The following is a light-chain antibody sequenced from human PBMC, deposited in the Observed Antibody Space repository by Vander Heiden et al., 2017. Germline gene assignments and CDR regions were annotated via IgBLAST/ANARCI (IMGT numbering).Light chain of an antibody. J-gene: IGKJ3*01. Sequence: ELVLTHSPATLSLSPGESATLSCRASQSVNSYLAWYQQKPGQAPRLLIYDASNRATGIPARFSGSGSGTDFTLTISSLEPEDFAVYYCQQRSNWPPFTFGPGTKVDIK. CDR2: DAS. V-gene: IGKV3-11*01. CDR1: QSVNSY. CDR3: QQRSNWPPFT.